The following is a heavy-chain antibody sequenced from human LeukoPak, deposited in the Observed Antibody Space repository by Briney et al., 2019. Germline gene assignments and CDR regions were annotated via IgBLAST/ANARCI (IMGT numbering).Heavy chain of an antibody. V-gene: IGHV1-46*01. Sequence: ASVKVSCKASGYTFTSYGISWVRQAPGQGLEWMGIINPSGGSTSYAQKFQGRVTMTRDTSTSTVYMELSSLRSEDTAVYYCARDLVYCSSTSCNDYWGQGTLVTVSS. CDR2: INPSGGST. CDR1: GYTFTSYG. D-gene: IGHD2-2*01. CDR3: ARDLVYCSSTSCNDY. J-gene: IGHJ4*02.